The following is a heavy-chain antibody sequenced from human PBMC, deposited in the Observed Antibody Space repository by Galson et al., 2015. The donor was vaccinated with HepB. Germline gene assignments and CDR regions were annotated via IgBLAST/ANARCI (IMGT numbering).Heavy chain of an antibody. V-gene: IGHV1-69*04. D-gene: IGHD3-10*01. CDR3: ARDRHYGSGSVAFDI. CDR2: IIPMLGIA. CDR1: GGTFSSYT. J-gene: IGHJ3*02. Sequence: SVKVSCKASGGTFSSYTISWVRQAPGQGLEWMGRIIPMLGIANYAQKFQGRVTITADKSTSTGYMQLSSLRSEDTAVYYCARDRHYGSGSVAFDIWGQGTMVTVSS.